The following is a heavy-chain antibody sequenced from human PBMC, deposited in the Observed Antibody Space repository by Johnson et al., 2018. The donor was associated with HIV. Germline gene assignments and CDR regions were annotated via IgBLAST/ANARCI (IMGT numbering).Heavy chain of an antibody. CDR2: ISSSGSTI. V-gene: IGHV3-11*01. CDR3: ARGYGDYSDFFDV. Sequence: QVQLVESGGGVVQPGRSLRLSCAASGFTFSDYYMSWIRQAPGKGLEWVSYISSSGSTIYYADSVKGRFTISRDNAKNMTNLQMNGLSDEDTAVYYCARGYGDYSDFFDVWGQGTMVTVSS. CDR1: GFTFSDYY. J-gene: IGHJ3*01. D-gene: IGHD4-17*01.